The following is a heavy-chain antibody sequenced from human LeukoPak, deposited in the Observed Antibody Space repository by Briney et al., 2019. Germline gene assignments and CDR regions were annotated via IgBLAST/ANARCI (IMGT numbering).Heavy chain of an antibody. CDR1: GDSVSSNSAA. CDR2: TYYRSNWFN. D-gene: IGHD4-17*01. V-gene: IGHV6-1*01. J-gene: IGHJ5*02. CDR3: AKNYGDSNWFDP. Sequence: SQTLSLTCAISGDSVSSNSAAWNWIRQSPSRGIEWLGRTYYRSNWFNDFALSVKSRITINPDTSKNQFSLQLNSVTPEDTAVYYCAKNYGDSNWFDPWGQGTLVTVSS.